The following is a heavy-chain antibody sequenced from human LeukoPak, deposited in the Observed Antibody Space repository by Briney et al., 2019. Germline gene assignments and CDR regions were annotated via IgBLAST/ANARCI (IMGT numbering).Heavy chain of an antibody. Sequence: ASVKVSCKASGYTFTNYAISWVRQAPGQGLEWMGWISAYNGNTNYAQKLQGRVTMTTDTSTSTAYMELRSLRSDDTAVYYCARESPYSSSSRYDYWGQGTLVTVSS. J-gene: IGHJ4*02. D-gene: IGHD6-6*01. CDR2: ISAYNGNT. V-gene: IGHV1-18*01. CDR3: ARESPYSSSSRYDY. CDR1: GYTFTNYA.